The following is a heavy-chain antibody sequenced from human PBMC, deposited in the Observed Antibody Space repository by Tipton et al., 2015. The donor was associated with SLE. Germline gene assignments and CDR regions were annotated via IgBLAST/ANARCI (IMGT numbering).Heavy chain of an antibody. CDR1: GDSISSSSYY. V-gene: IGHV4-39*01. Sequence: TLSLTCSVSGDSISSSSYYWGWIRQPPGKGLEWIGSIYHSGNTFYNPSLRGRVTVSVDTSKNQFSLKLNSVTAADTAVYYCARQMGLLWFGESNWFDPWGQGTLVTVSS. CDR3: ARQMGLLWFGESNWFDP. D-gene: IGHD3-10*01. J-gene: IGHJ5*02. CDR2: IYHSGNT.